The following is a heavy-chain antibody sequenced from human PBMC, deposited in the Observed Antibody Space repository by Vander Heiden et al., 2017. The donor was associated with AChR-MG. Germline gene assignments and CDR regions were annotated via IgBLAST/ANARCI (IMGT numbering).Heavy chain of an antibody. J-gene: IGHJ6*03. CDR3: ARDGPLEWLLGYYYYYYMDV. Sequence: QVQLVASGGGVVQPGRSLRLSCAASGFSFSSYGMHGVRQAPGKGLEWVAVIWYDGSNKYYADAGKGRFTISRDNSKNTLYLQMNSLRAEDTAVYYCARDGPLEWLLGYYYYYYMDVWGKGTTVTVSS. V-gene: IGHV3-33*01. CDR2: IWYDGSNK. D-gene: IGHD3-3*01. CDR1: GFSFSSYG.